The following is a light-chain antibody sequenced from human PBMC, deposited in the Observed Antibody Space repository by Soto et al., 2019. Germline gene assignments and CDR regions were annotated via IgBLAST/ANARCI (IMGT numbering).Light chain of an antibody. J-gene: IGLJ2*01. V-gene: IGLV2-14*01. Sequence: QSVLTQPASVSGSPGQSITICCTGTSSDVGAYNYVSWYQQHPGKAPKLIIYEVSHRPSGVSNRFSGSKSGNTASLTISGLQSEDEADYCCSSYTSSTTLVFGGGTQLTVL. CDR1: SSDVGAYNY. CDR3: SSYTSSTTLV. CDR2: EVS.